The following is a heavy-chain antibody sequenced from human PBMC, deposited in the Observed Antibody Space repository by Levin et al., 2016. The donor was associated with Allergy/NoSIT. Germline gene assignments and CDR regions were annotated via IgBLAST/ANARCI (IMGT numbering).Heavy chain of an antibody. CDR3: TRAYLI. CDR2: INPDGSGQ. J-gene: IGHJ3*01. D-gene: IGHD2-2*01. V-gene: IGHV3-7*05. CDR1: RFSSVSVW. Sequence: ESLKISCAASRFSSVSVWMYWVRQAPGKGLEWVANINPDGSGQQYAESVKGRFTISRDNAKKALYLQMNSLRAEDTAIYYCTRAYLIWGQGTMVIVSS.